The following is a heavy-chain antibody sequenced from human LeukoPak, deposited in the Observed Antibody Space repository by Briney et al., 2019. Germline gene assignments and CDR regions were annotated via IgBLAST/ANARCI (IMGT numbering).Heavy chain of an antibody. J-gene: IGHJ4*02. V-gene: IGHV3-48*01. CDR2: ISRDSSVI. CDR3: ARVRAAAEGTTFDY. Sequence: GGSLRLSCAAPGFTFSGYSMSWVRQAPGKGLEWVSYISRDSSVIYYADSVKGRFTISRDNAKNSLYLQMNSLRAEDTAVFYCARVRAAAEGTTFDYWGQGTLVTVSS. D-gene: IGHD6-13*01. CDR1: GFTFSGYS.